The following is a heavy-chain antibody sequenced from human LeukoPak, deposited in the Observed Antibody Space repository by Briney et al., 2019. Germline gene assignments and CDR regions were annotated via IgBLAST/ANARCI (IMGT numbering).Heavy chain of an antibody. Sequence: PGGTLRLSCAASGFTFSSYGMSWVRQAPGKGLEWVSAISGSGGSTCYADSVKGRFTISRDNSKNTLYLQMNSLRAEDTAVYYCAKDRKFIAVAGTQVGFDPWGQGTLVTVSS. V-gene: IGHV3-23*01. D-gene: IGHD6-19*01. CDR1: GFTFSSYG. CDR2: ISGSGGST. J-gene: IGHJ5*02. CDR3: AKDRKFIAVAGTQVGFDP.